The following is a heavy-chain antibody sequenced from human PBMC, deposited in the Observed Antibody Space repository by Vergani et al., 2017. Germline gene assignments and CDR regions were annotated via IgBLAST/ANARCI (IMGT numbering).Heavy chain of an antibody. CDR1: GFTLRNYD. CDR3: EKHFRGWGIDY. V-gene: IGHV3-30*02. CDR2: IQFDGTNQ. Sequence: QVQLVESGGGVVQRGGSLRLSCATSGFTLRNYDMQWIRQGPGKGLEFVAFIQFDGTNQYYADSVKGRFTLSRDFSKNTLYLQMNSLRTDDTAKYYCEKHFRGWGIDYWGQGTQVIVAS. J-gene: IGHJ4*02. D-gene: IGHD3-16*01.